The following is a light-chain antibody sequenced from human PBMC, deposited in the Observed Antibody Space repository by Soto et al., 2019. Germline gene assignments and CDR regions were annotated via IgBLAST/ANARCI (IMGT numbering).Light chain of an antibody. CDR3: GGWDDSLSGPV. J-gene: IGLJ2*01. V-gene: IGLV1-51*01. Sequence: QSVLTQPPSVSAAPGQKVTISCSGSSSNIGNNYVSWYQQLPGTAPKLLIYDNNKRPSGIPDRFSGSKSGTSASLAISGLRSEDEADYYCGGWDDSLSGPVFGGGTKLTVL. CDR2: DNN. CDR1: SSNIGNNY.